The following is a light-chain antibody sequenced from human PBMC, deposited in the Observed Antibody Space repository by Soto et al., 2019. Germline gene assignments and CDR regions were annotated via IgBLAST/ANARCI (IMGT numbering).Light chain of an antibody. CDR3: QQYITYPWT. Sequence: DIQMTQSPFTLSASVGDKITITCRASQSVNTWLAWFQQKPGKAPKPLIYKASYLETGVPLRFSGRGAGTYFTLTISSLQPDDFATYYCQQYITYPWTFGQGTKVEVK. V-gene: IGKV1-5*03. J-gene: IGKJ1*01. CDR2: KAS. CDR1: QSVNTW.